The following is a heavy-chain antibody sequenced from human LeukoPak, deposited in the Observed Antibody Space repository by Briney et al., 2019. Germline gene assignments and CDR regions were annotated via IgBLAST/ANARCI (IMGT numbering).Heavy chain of an antibody. V-gene: IGHV1-2*02. D-gene: IGHD5-12*01. CDR3: ARVPGYSGYGLPFDF. CDR1: GYTFTGYY. J-gene: IGHJ4*02. Sequence: ASVKVSCKTSGYTFTGYYMHWVRQAPGQGLEWMGWINPNTGATNYVQKFQGRVTMTRDTSISTAYMELSRLTSDDTGVYYCARVPGYSGYGLPFDFWGQGTLVTVSS. CDR2: INPNTGAT.